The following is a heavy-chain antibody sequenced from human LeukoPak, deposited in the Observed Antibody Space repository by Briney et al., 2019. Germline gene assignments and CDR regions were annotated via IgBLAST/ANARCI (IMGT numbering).Heavy chain of an antibody. CDR1: GFTFSSYS. J-gene: IGHJ4*02. CDR3: AREGGSIYFDY. D-gene: IGHD1-26*01. CDR2: ISSSSSYI. V-gene: IGHV3-21*01. Sequence: GGSLRLSCAASGFTFSSYSMNWVRQAPGKGLEWVSSISSSSSYIYYADSVRGRFTISRDNAKNSLYLQMNSLRAEDTAVYYCAREGGSIYFDYWGQGILVTVSS.